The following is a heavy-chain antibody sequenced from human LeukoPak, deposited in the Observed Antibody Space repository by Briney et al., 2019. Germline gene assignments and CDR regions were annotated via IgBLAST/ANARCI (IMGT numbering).Heavy chain of an antibody. J-gene: IGHJ4*02. D-gene: IGHD2-2*02. Sequence: ASVKVSCKASGYTFTGYYMHWVRQAPGQGLEWMGWINPNSGGTNYAQKFQGRVTMTRDTSTSTVYMELSSLRSEDTAVYYCARDRAVTAIPEYYFDYWGQGTLVTVSS. CDR2: INPNSGGT. CDR3: ARDRAVTAIPEYYFDY. CDR1: GYTFTGYY. V-gene: IGHV1-2*02.